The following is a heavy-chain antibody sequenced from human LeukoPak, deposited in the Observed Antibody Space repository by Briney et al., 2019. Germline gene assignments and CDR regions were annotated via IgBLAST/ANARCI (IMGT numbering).Heavy chain of an antibody. Sequence: SETLPLTCTVSGYSISSGYYWTWIRQSPGKGLEWLGEISHTGNTHYNPSLKSRVTVSVDISADMSTTRVSLNLKSVTAADTAIYYCARGPGHSFKYWGQGTRVTVSS. V-gene: IGHV4-38-2*02. D-gene: IGHD1-1*01. CDR1: GYSISSGYY. J-gene: IGHJ4*02. CDR2: ISHTGNT. CDR3: ARGPGHSFKY.